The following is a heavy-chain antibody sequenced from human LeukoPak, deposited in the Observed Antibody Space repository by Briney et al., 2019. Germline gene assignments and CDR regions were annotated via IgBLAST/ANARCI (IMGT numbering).Heavy chain of an antibody. CDR3: AKDYCESRVADVFFEY. D-gene: IGHD3-3*01. CDR2: LTSCFAA. J-gene: IGHJ4*02. Sequence: GGSLRLSCAASGFTSSIYAMSWVPPGPGEGLECVSGLTSCFAAHDADSVKGRFTISRDNSENTFHLRLNSLRAEDTAVYYCAKDYCESRVADVFFEYWGQGSLVTVSS. CDR1: GFTSSIYA. V-gene: IGHV3-23*01.